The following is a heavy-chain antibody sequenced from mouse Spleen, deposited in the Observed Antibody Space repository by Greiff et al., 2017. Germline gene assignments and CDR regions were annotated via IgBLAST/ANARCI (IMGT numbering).Heavy chain of an antibody. J-gene: IGHJ2*01. CDR1: GYSITSGYY. CDR2: ISYDGSN. V-gene: IGHV3-6*01. D-gene: IGHD1-3*01. Sequence: EVHLVESGPGLVKPSQSLSLTCSVTGYSITSGYYWNWIRQFPGNKLEWMGYISYDGSNNYNPSLKNRISITRDTSKNQFFLKLNSVTTEDTATYYCAREKYHFDYWGQGTTLTVSS. CDR3: AREKYHFDY.